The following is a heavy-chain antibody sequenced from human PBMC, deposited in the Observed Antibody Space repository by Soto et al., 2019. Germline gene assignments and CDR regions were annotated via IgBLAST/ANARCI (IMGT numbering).Heavy chain of an antibody. Sequence: SETLSLTCTVSGGSISSGGYYWSWIRQHPGKGLEWIGYIYYSGSTYYKPSLKSRVTISVDTSKNQFSLKLSSVTAADTALDYFARDRGDYEDAFDIWGQGTMVTVSS. CDR1: GGSISSGGYY. CDR2: IYYSGST. CDR3: ARDRGDYEDAFDI. J-gene: IGHJ3*02. D-gene: IGHD4-17*01. V-gene: IGHV4-31*03.